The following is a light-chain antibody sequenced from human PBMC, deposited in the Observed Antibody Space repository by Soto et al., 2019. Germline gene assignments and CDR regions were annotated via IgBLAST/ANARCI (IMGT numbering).Light chain of an antibody. V-gene: IGKV1-5*03. CDR2: KAI. CDR1: QSISTW. Sequence: DIQMTQSPSTLSASVGDRVAITYRASQSISTWLAWYQQKPGKAPKLLIYKAINLQSGVPSRFSGSGSGTEFSLTISSLHPDDFATYYCQRYNDFQYIFGQGTKL. J-gene: IGKJ2*01. CDR3: QRYNDFQYI.